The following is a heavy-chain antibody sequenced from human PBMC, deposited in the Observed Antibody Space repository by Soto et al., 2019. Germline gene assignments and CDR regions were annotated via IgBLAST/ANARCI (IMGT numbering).Heavy chain of an antibody. V-gene: IGHV4-61*05. D-gene: IGHD6-13*01. Sequence: PSETLSLTCTVSGGSISSSSYYWGWIRQPPGKGLEWIGYIYYSGSTNYNPSLKSRVTISVDTSKNQFSLKLSSVTAADTAVYYCARVSYSSSWYAGWFDPWGQGTLVTVSS. J-gene: IGHJ5*02. CDR2: IYYSGST. CDR3: ARVSYSSSWYAGWFDP. CDR1: GGSISSSSYY.